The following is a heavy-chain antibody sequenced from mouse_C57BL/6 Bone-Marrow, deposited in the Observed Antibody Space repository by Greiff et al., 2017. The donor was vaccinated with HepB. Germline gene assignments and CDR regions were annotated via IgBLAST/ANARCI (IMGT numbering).Heavy chain of an antibody. J-gene: IGHJ3*01. CDR2: IHPNSGST. V-gene: IGHV1-64*01. CDR1: GYTFTSYW. CDR3: ARSIYGNYPAWFAY. D-gene: IGHD2-1*01. Sequence: VQLQQPGAELVKPGASVKLSCKASGYTFTSYWMHWVKQRPGQGLEWIGMIHPNSGSTNYNEKFKSKATLTVDKSSSTAYMQLSSLTSEDSAVYYCARSIYGNYPAWFAYWGQGTLVTVSA.